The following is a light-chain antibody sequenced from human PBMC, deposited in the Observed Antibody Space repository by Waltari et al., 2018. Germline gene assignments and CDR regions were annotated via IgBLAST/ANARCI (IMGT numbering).Light chain of an antibody. J-gene: IGKJ1*01. Sequence: DIQMNQSPSTVPASVGDRVPRTGRASQNINKWLAWYQQKPGKAPKLLIHTASTLESGAPSRFSGSGLGTEFTLTISSLQPDDFSTYYCLQYDLHPWTFGQGTQLQIK. V-gene: IGKV1-5*03. CDR2: TAS. CDR3: LQYDLHPWT. CDR1: QNINKW.